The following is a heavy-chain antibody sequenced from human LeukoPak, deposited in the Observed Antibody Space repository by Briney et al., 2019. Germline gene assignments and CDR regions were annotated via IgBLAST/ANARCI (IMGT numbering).Heavy chain of an antibody. CDR2: IHASGGRA. J-gene: IGHJ4*02. Sequence: GGSLRLSCAASGFTFSSSGMSWVRQTADKGLEWVSSIHASGGRAYYADSVKGRFTISRDNSKNTLYLQMNSLRAEDTAVYYCAKDLSNWNYRGGNYWGQGTLVTVSS. V-gene: IGHV3-23*01. CDR3: AKDLSNWNYRGGNY. CDR1: GFTFSSSG. D-gene: IGHD1-7*01.